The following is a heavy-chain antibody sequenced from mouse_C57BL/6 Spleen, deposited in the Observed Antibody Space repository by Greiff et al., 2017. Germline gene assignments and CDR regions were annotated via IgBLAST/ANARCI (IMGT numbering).Heavy chain of an antibody. Sequence: EVKLMESGAELVKPGASVKLSCKASGFNFNDYSMDWVKQSNGQGLEWIGKFDPDDGDTKYDPKFKGKATITADTSSNTAYLQLSTLTSDDTSVSYCASTYWYFDVWGTGTTVTVSS. V-gene: IGHV14-2*01. J-gene: IGHJ1*03. CDR3: ASTYWYFDV. CDR1: GFNFNDYS. CDR2: FDPDDGDT.